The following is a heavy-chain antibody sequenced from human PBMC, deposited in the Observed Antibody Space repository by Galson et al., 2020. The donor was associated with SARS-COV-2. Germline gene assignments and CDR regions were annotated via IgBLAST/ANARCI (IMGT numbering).Heavy chain of an antibody. Sequence: TLSLTCTVSGGSIRSSSYYWGWIRQPPGKGLEWIGSIYYSGSTYYNPSLKSRVTISVDTSKNQFSLKLSSVTAADTAVYYCASEGLRLGELSLYAFDIWGQGTMVTVSS. D-gene: IGHD3-16*02. V-gene: IGHV4-39*07. CDR3: ASEGLRLGELSLYAFDI. CDR1: GGSIRSSSYY. J-gene: IGHJ3*02. CDR2: IYYSGST.